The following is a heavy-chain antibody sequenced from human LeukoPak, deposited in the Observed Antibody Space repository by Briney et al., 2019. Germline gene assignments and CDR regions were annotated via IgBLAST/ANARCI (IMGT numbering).Heavy chain of an antibody. CDR1: GFTFCSYG. CDR2: ISYDGSNK. D-gene: IGHD3-16*02. Sequence: GRSLRLSCAASGFTFCSYGMHWVRQAPGKGLEWVAVISYDGSNKYYADSVKGRFTISRDNSKNTLYLQMNSLRAEDTAVYYCAATFGGVIAIDYWGQGTLVTVSS. CDR3: AATFGGVIAIDY. J-gene: IGHJ4*02. V-gene: IGHV3-30*03.